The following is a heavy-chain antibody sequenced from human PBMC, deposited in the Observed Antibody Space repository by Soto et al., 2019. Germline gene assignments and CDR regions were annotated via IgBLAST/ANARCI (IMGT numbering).Heavy chain of an antibody. V-gene: IGHV1-69*01. CDR1: GGTFSSYA. Sequence: QVQLVQSGAEVRQPASSVTVSCKTSGGTFSSYAISWMRQAPGQGLEWMGGIVPIVDTSTYAQKFQGRVTITADESTSTVYMELSSLRSDDTAVYYCVRVVAIPGYPDNWGQGTLVTVSS. CDR3: VRVVAIPGYPDN. J-gene: IGHJ4*02. CDR2: IVPIVDTS. D-gene: IGHD5-12*01.